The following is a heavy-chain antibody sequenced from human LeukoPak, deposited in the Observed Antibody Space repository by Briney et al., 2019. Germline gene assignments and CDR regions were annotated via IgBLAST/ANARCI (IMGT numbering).Heavy chain of an antibody. CDR3: ARGRRMAVAESVQYYYYYMDV. CDR1: GYTFTSYG. CDR2: ISAYNGST. J-gene: IGHJ6*03. D-gene: IGHD6-19*01. Sequence: ASVKVSCKASGYTFTSYGISWVRQAPGQGLEWMGWISAYNGSTNYAQKFQGRVTMTRNTSISTAYMELSSLRSEDTAVYYCARGRRMAVAESVQYYYYYMDVWGKGTTVTVSS. V-gene: IGHV1-18*01.